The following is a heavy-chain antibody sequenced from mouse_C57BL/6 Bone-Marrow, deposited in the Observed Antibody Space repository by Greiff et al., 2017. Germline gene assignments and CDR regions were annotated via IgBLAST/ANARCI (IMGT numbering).Heavy chain of an antibody. D-gene: IGHD2-4*01. J-gene: IGHJ4*01. CDR2: IYPGDGDT. V-gene: IGHV1-80*01. Sequence: QVQLQQSGAELVKPGASVKISCKASGYAFSSYWMNWVKQRPGKGLEWIGQIYPGDGDTNYNGKFKGKATLTADKSSSTAYMQLSSLTSEDSAVYCCARFFYYDCDGGYAMDYWGQGTSVTVSS. CDR3: ARFFYYDCDGGYAMDY. CDR1: GYAFSSYW.